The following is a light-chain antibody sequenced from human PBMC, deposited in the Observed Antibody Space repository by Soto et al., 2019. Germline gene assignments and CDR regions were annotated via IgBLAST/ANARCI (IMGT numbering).Light chain of an antibody. J-gene: IGKJ5*01. V-gene: IGKV1-33*01. CDR2: DAS. CDR1: QNINNY. CDR3: QQSFSNPRIT. Sequence: DIQMTQSPSSLSASVGDRVTITCQASQNINNYLNWYQQKPGRAPKLLIYDASNLEAGVPSRFRGSGSGTDFTFTISRLQPEDIATYYCQQSFSNPRITFGQGTRLEIK.